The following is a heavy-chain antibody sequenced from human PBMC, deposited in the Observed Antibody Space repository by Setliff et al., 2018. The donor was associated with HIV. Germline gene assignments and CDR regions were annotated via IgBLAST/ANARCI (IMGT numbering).Heavy chain of an antibody. Sequence: GGSLRLSCEASGFTFDGYGMNWVRQAPGKGLEWVSGINWNGRSTGDADSVKGRFTISRDNTKNSLYLQMDSLRAEDTTVYYCARKLQPGYGMDVWGQGTTVTVSS. J-gene: IGHJ6*02. CDR1: GFTFDGYG. CDR3: ARKLQPGYGMDV. V-gene: IGHV3-20*04. D-gene: IGHD5-18*01. CDR2: INWNGRST.